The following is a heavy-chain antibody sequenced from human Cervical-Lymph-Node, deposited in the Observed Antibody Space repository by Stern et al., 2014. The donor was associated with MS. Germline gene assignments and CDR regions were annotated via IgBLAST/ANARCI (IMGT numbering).Heavy chain of an antibody. Sequence: QLQESGPGLVKPSETLSLTSTVSGGSITSSSYYWGWIRQPPGKGLEWIGTIYYSGSTYYTPSLKSRVTIFVDQFKNQFSLKRSSVTAADTAVYYCAFNFWSGYYYFDYWGQGTLVTVSS. V-gene: IGHV4-39*01. J-gene: IGHJ4*02. CDR2: IYYSGST. CDR3: AFNFWSGYYYFDY. D-gene: IGHD3-3*01. CDR1: GGSITSSSYY.